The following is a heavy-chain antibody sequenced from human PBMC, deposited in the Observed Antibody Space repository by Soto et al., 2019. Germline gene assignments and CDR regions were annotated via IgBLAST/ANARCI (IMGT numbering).Heavy chain of an antibody. CDR2: ISYDGSNK. D-gene: IGHD3-22*01. Sequence: GGSLRLSCAASGFTFRSYAMHWVRQAPGKWLEWVAVISYDGSNKYYADSVKGRFTISRDNSKNTLYLQMNSLRAEDTAVYYCARDLYYDTNGYPRRWLSLYGMDVRGKVTTVTVSS. CDR1: GFTFRSYA. CDR3: ARDLYYDTNGYPRRWLSLYGMDV. J-gene: IGHJ6*01. V-gene: IGHV3-30-3*01.